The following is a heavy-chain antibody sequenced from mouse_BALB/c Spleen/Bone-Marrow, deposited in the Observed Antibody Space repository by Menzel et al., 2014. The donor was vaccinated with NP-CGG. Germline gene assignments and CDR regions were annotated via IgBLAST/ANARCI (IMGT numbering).Heavy chain of an antibody. J-gene: IGHJ2*01. CDR3: ARGYYDDY. Sequence: ESGGGLVQPGCSLRLSCATSGFTSTDYFMTWVRQPPGKALERLGFIRNKANGYTTEYSASVKGRFTISRNNSQSILYLQMNSLRAEDSATYYCARGYYDDYWGQGTTLTVSS. CDR2: IRNKANGYTT. V-gene: IGHV7-3*02. D-gene: IGHD2-4*01. CDR1: GFTSTDYF.